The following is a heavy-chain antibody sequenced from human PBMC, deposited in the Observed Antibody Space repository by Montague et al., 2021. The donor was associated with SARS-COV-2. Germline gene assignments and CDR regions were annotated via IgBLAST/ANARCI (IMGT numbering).Heavy chain of an antibody. CDR3: ASDGTAGDGFDP. V-gene: IGHV4-31*03. D-gene: IGHD6-13*01. Sequence: TLSLTCTVSGGSIRSENYYWSWIRQHPGKGLEWIGYIHYSGSTDYNPSLNSRVSISVDTSKNQFSLKLMSVTAADTAVYFCASDGTAGDGFDPWGQGTLVTVSS. J-gene: IGHJ5*02. CDR2: IHYSGST. CDR1: GGSIRSENYY.